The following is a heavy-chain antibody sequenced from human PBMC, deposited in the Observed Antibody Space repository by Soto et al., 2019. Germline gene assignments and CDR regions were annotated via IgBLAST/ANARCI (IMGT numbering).Heavy chain of an antibody. CDR2: ISGSGGST. CDR1: GFTFSSYA. Sequence: WGSLRLSCAASGFTFSSYAMSWVRQAPGKGLEWVSAISGSGGSTYYADSVKGRFTISRDNSKNTLYLQMNSLRAEDTAVYYCAKGTVGSYYYFDYWGQGTLVTVSS. V-gene: IGHV3-23*01. D-gene: IGHD1-26*01. J-gene: IGHJ4*02. CDR3: AKGTVGSYYYFDY.